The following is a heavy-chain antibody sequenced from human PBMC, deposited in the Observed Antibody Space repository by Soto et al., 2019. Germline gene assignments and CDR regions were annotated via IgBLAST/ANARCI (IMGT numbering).Heavy chain of an antibody. V-gene: IGHV6-1*01. CDR1: GDSVSSNSAA. CDR2: TYYRSKWYN. J-gene: IGHJ6*02. CDR3: ARTRVYDSYNYYGMAV. Sequence: PSQTLPLTCAISGDSVSSNSAAWNWIRPSPSRGLEWLGRTYYRSKWYNDYAVSVKSRITINPDTSKNQFSLQLNSVTPEDTAVYYCARTRVYDSYNYYGMAVWGQGTTVTVSS. D-gene: IGHD3-3*01.